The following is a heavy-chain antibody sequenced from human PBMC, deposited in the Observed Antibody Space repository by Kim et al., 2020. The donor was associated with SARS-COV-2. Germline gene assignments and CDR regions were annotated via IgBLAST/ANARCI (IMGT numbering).Heavy chain of an antibody. CDR3: AREYYYGSGSYYVDY. Sequence: ADAVKGRFTMSRHNSKNTLYLQMNSLRAEDTAVYYCAREYYYGSGSYYVDYWGQGTLVTVSS. J-gene: IGHJ4*02. D-gene: IGHD3-10*01. V-gene: IGHV3-53*01.